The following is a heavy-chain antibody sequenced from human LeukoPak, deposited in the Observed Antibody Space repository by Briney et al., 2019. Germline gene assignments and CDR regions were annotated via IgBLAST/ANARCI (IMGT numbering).Heavy chain of an antibody. CDR1: GFTFSSYG. CDR2: ISYDGSNK. CDR3: ARGVAAAVFDY. Sequence: GGSLRLSRAASGFTFSSYGMHWVRQAPGKGLEWVAVISYDGSNKYYADSVKGRFTISRDDSKNTLYLQMNSLRAEDTAVYYCARGVAAAVFDYWGQGTLVTVSS. V-gene: IGHV3-30*19. D-gene: IGHD6-13*01. J-gene: IGHJ4*02.